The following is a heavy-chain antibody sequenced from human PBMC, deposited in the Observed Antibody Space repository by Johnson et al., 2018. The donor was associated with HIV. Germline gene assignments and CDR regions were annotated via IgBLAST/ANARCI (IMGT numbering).Heavy chain of an antibody. CDR2: ISSSGSTI. V-gene: IGHV3-11*04. D-gene: IGHD6-6*01. J-gene: IGHJ3*02. CDR3: AKDEEEYRSAWSAGTAFDI. Sequence: QVQLVESGGGLVKPGGSLRLSCAASGFSFSDYYMSWIRQAPGKGLEWVSYISSSGSTIYYADSVKGRFTISSDNAKNSLYLQMNSLTADDTAIYYCAKDEEEYRSAWSAGTAFDIWGQGTMVTVSS. CDR1: GFSFSDYY.